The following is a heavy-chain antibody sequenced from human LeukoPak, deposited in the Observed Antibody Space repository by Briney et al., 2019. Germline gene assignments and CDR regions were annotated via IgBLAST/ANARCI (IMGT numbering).Heavy chain of an antibody. CDR3: AKGLPMVRGVRGRFFDY. V-gene: IGHV3-30*02. CDR1: GFTFSSYG. J-gene: IGHJ4*02. Sequence: GGSLRLSCAASGFTFSSYGMHWVRQAPGKRLEWVAFIRYDGSNKYYADSVKGRFTISRDNSKNTLYLQMNSLRAEGTAVYYCAKGLPMVRGVRGRFFDYWGQGTLVTVSS. CDR2: IRYDGSNK. D-gene: IGHD3-10*01.